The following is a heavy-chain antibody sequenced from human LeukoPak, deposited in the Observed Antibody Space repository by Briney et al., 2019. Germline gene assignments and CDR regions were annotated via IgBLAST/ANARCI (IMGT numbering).Heavy chain of an antibody. V-gene: IGHV4-34*01. CDR1: GGSFSGYY. CDR2: INHSGST. Sequence: SETLSLTCAVYGGSFSGYYWSWVRQPPGKGLEGIGEINHSGSTNYNPSLKSRVTISVDTSKNQFSLKLSSVTAADTAVYYCARGQIVFSGYSSSWYETYYFDYWGQGTLVTVSS. CDR3: ARGQIVFSGYSSSWYETYYFDY. D-gene: IGHD6-13*01. J-gene: IGHJ4*02.